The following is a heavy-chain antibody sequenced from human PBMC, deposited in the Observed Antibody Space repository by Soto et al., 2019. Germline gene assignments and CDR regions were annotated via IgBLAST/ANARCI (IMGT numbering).Heavy chain of an antibody. Sequence: QVQLQESGPGLVKPSQTLSLTCTVSGGSIRSGGYYWSWIRQHPEQGLEWIGYIYYSGATYYNPSLEIRLTITVDTSKIHFTLKLSSVTAADTSLYYCAIRRSDGSCYYETGCWLDPFGQGTLVTVSS. J-gene: IGHJ5*02. V-gene: IGHV4-31*03. D-gene: IGHD2-15*01. CDR2: IYYSGAT. CDR1: GGSIRSGGYY. CDR3: AIRRSDGSCYYETGCWLDP.